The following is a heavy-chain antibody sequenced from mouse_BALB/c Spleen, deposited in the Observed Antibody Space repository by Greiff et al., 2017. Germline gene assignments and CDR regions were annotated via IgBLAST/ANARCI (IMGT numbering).Heavy chain of an antibody. Sequence: VHLVESGPGLVAPSQSLSITCTVSGFSLTDYGVSWIRQPPGKGLEWLGVIWGGGSTYYNSALKSRLSISKDNSKSQVFLKMNSLQTDDTAMYYCAKSRSTMITGFAYWGQGTLVTVSA. CDR1: GFSLTDYG. J-gene: IGHJ3*01. V-gene: IGHV2-6-5*01. D-gene: IGHD2-4*01. CDR2: IWGGGST. CDR3: AKSRSTMITGFAY.